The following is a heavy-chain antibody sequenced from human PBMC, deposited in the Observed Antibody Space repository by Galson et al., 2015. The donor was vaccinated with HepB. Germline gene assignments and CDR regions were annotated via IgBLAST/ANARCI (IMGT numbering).Heavy chain of an antibody. J-gene: IGHJ4*02. D-gene: IGHD6-19*01. CDR3: ARGLRGRIAVAGYHFDY. CDR1: GYTFTSYD. V-gene: IGHV1-8*01. Sequence: SVKVSCKASGYTFTSYDIDWVRQATGQGLEWMGWMNPNSGNTGYAQKFQGRVTMTRSTSISTAYMELSSLRSEDTAVYYCARGLRGRIAVAGYHFDYWGQGTLVTVSS. CDR2: MNPNSGNT.